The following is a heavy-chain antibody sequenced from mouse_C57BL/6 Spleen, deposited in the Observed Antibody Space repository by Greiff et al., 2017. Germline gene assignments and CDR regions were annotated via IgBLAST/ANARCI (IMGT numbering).Heavy chain of an antibody. J-gene: IGHJ1*03. CDR2: ISDGGSYT. D-gene: IGHD2-1*01. CDR3: ARAYGNWYFDV. Sequence: EVMLVESGGGLVKPGGSLKLSCAASGFTFSSYAMSWVRQTPEKRLEWVATISDGGSYTYYPDNVKGRFTISRDNAKNNLYLQMRHLKSEDTAMYYCARAYGNWYFDVWGTGTTVTVSS. V-gene: IGHV5-4*03. CDR1: GFTFSSYA.